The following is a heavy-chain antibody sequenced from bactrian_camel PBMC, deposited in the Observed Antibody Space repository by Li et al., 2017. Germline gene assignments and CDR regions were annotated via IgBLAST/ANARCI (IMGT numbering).Heavy chain of an antibody. J-gene: IGHJ4*01. CDR2: IDNDGST. Sequence: HVQLVESGGGSVQVGGSLRLSCAGVPASTCSMGWYRQYPGKERELVSAIDNDGSTHYGDSVKGRFTISQDNAKNTLYLQMNSLKTEDTAVYYCAAAGGSAWGQGTQVTVS. CDR3: AAAGGSA. CDR1: PASTCS. D-gene: IGHD5*01. V-gene: IGHV3S55*01.